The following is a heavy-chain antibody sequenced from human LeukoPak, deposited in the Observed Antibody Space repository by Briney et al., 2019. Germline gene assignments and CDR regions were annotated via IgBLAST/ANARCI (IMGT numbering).Heavy chain of an antibody. Sequence: SETLSLTCTVSGGSISSYYWSWIRQPPGKGLEWIGEINHSGSTNYNPSLKSRVTISVDTSKNQFSLKLSSVTAADTAVYYCARPTYYYDSSGYHYWGQGTLVTVSS. D-gene: IGHD3-22*01. CDR3: ARPTYYYDSSGYHY. CDR1: GGSISSYY. V-gene: IGHV4-34*01. J-gene: IGHJ4*02. CDR2: INHSGST.